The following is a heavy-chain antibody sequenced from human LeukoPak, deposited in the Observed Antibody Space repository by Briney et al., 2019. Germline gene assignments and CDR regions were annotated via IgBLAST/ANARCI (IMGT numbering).Heavy chain of an antibody. Sequence: ASVKVSCKASGGTFSSYAISWVRQAPGQGLEWMGGIIPIFGTANYAQKFQGRVTITADESTSTAYMELSSLRSEGTAVYYCARDPNIRYSYGRYYYYGMDVWGQGTTVTVSS. CDR3: ARDPNIRYSYGRYYYYGMDV. V-gene: IGHV1-69*13. D-gene: IGHD5-18*01. J-gene: IGHJ6*02. CDR2: IIPIFGTA. CDR1: GGTFSSYA.